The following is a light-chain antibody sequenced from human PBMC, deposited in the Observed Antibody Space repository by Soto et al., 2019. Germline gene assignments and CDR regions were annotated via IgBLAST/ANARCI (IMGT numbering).Light chain of an antibody. Sequence: DIVMTQSPDSLSVSLGERATINFKSSQIVLYISNNKNYLAWYQQKPGQPPKLLIYWASTRESGVPDRFSGSGSGTDFTLTISSLQAEDVAVYYCQQYYSTPPWTFGQGTKVDIK. V-gene: IGKV4-1*01. CDR3: QQYYSTPPWT. J-gene: IGKJ1*01. CDR2: WAS. CDR1: QIVLYISNNKNY.